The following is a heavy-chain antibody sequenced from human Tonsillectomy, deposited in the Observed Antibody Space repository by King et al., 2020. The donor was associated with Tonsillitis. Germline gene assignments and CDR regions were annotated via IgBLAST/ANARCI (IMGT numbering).Heavy chain of an antibody. CDR1: GLTVSASI. D-gene: IGHD6-19*01. Sequence: VQLVESGGGVVQPGGSLRLSCAASGLTVSASIIHWVRQAPGKGLEWVALIHAGNSKNYAGTMKGRFTIFGDNSQNTVYLQMNSLRAEDTAVYYCASEAYSSGRCGIFDIWGQGTKVTVSS. CDR2: IHAGNSK. CDR3: ASEAYSSGRCGIFDI. J-gene: IGHJ3*02. V-gene: IGHV3-30*01.